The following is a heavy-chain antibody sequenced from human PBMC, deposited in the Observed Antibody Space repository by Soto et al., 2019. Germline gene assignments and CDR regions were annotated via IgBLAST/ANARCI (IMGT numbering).Heavy chain of an antibody. D-gene: IGHD2-15*01. Sequence: SVKVSCKASGGTFSSYAISWVRQAPAQGLEWMGGIIPIFGTANYAQKFQGRVTITADESTSTAYMELSSLRSEDTAVYYCARVLDCSGGSCGMDVWGQGTTVTVSS. V-gene: IGHV1-69*13. CDR3: ARVLDCSGGSCGMDV. CDR1: GGTFSSYA. J-gene: IGHJ6*02. CDR2: IIPIFGTA.